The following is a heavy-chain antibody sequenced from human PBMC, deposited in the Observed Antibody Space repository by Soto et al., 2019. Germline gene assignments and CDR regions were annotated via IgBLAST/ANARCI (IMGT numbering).Heavy chain of an antibody. J-gene: IGHJ4*02. CDR1: GYTFTSHG. Sequence: QVQLVQSGPELRKPGASVNISCKASGYTFTSHGFSWVRQAPGQGLEWVGWISAYSGDTNYTQKLQDRVTLTTDASTNTAYMELRSLRSDDTAVYYCAKNGRWPWQREFDYWGQGTLVTVSS. CDR3: AKNGRWPWQREFDY. D-gene: IGHD2-8*01. CDR2: ISAYSGDT. V-gene: IGHV1-18*04.